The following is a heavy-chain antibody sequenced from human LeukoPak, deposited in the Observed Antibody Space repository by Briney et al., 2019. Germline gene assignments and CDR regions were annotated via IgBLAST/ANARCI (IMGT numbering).Heavy chain of an antibody. J-gene: IGHJ3*02. V-gene: IGHV3-66*01. Sequence: GGSLRLSCAASGFTVSSNYMSWVRQAPGKGLEWVSVIYSGGSTYYADSVKGRFTISRDNSKNTPYLQMNSLRAEDTAVYYCARTTHYYDSSGYSDGAFDIWGQGTMVTVSS. CDR2: IYSGGST. CDR3: ARTTHYYDSSGYSDGAFDI. D-gene: IGHD3-22*01. CDR1: GFTVSSNY.